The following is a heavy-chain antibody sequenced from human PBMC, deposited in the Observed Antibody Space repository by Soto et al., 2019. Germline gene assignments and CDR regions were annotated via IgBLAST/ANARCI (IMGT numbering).Heavy chain of an antibody. CDR1: GGSFSGYY. V-gene: IGHV4-34*01. Sequence: QVQLQQWGAGLLKPSETLSLTCAVYGGSFSGYYWSWIRQPPGKGLEWIGEINHSGSTNYNPSLKSRVTISVDTSKNQFSLKLSPVTAADTAVYYCARESNAYYYGMDVWGQGTTVTVSS. CDR2: INHSGST. J-gene: IGHJ6*02. CDR3: ARESNAYYYGMDV.